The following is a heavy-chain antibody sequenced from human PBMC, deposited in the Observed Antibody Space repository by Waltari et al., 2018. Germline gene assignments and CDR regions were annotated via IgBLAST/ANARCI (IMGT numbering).Heavy chain of an antibody. CDR3: ARARVTIFGVVIGDFDY. D-gene: IGHD3-3*01. CDR2: ICPICGQA. Sequence: QVQLVQSGAEVKKPGSSVKVSCKASGGTFSSYAISWVRQAPGQGLEWMGGICPICGQANYAQKCQGRVTITADKSTSTAYMELSSLRSEDTAVYYCARARVTIFGVVIGDFDYWGQGTLVTVSS. J-gene: IGHJ4*02. CDR1: GGTFSSYA. V-gene: IGHV1-69*14.